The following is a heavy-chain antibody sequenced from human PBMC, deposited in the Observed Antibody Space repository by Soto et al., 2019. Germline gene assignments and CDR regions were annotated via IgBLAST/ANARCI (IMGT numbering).Heavy chain of an antibody. Sequence: SETLSLTCTVSGGSISSSSYYWGWIRQPPGKGLEWIGSIYYSGSTYYNPSLKSRVTISVDTSKNQFSLKLSSVTAADTAVYYCARGQGMNVLRYFDPPHYFDYWGQGTLVTVSS. J-gene: IGHJ4*02. CDR1: GGSISSSSYY. CDR2: IYYSGST. V-gene: IGHV4-39*01. D-gene: IGHD3-9*01. CDR3: ARGQGMNVLRYFDPPHYFDY.